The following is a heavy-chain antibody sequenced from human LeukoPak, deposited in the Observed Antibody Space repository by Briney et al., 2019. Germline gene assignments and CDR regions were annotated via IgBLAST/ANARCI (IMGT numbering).Heavy chain of an antibody. CDR2: IYYSGST. Sequence: ASETLSLTCTVSGGSISSSSYYWGWIRQPPGKGLEWIGSIYYSGSTYYNPSLKSRVTISVDTSKNQFSLKLSSVTAADTAVYYCASQYQLLNDYWGQGTLVTVSS. J-gene: IGHJ4*02. CDR1: GGSISSSSYY. V-gene: IGHV4-39*01. CDR3: ASQYQLLNDY. D-gene: IGHD2-2*01.